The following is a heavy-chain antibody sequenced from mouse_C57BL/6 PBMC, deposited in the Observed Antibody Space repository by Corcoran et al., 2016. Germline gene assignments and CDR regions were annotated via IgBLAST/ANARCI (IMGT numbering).Heavy chain of an antibody. CDR1: GSTFTTYG. CDR2: INTYSGVP. D-gene: IGHD1-1*01. V-gene: IGHV9-3*01. J-gene: IGHJ4*01. Sequence: QIQLVQSGPELKKPGETVKISCKASGSTFTTYGMSWVKQAPGKGLKWMGWINTYSGVPTYADDFKGRFAFSLETSASTAYLQINNLKNEDTATYFCARSAGSSYDAMDYWGQGTSVTVAS. CDR3: ARSAGSSYDAMDY.